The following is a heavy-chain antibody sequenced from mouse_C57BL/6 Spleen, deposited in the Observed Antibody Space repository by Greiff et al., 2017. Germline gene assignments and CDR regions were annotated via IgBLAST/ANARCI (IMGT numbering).Heavy chain of an antibody. V-gene: IGHV1-9*01. CDR3: ARRDYHGRWYFEG. CDR1: GYTFTGYW. Sequence: VQLQQSGAELMKPGASVKLSCKATGYTFTGYWIEWVKQRPGHGLEWIGEIVPGSGSTNYNGKFKGKATFTADTSSNTAYMHLSSLTTEDSAIYYCARRDYHGRWYFEGWGTGATVTVSS. D-gene: IGHD1-1*01. J-gene: IGHJ1*03. CDR2: IVPGSGST.